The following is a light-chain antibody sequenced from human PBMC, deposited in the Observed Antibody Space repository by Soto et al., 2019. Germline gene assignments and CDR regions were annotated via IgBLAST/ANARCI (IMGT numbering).Light chain of an antibody. V-gene: IGLV2-14*01. CDR3: SSYSTSSTRV. CDR1: SSDVGAYNY. CDR2: DVS. Sequence: QSALTQPASVSGSPGQSITISCTGTSSDVGAYNYVSWYQQHPGKAPKLMIYDVSNRPSGVSNRFSGSKSGNTASLTISGLQAEAEADYYCSSYSTSSTRVFGTGTKLTVL. J-gene: IGLJ1*01.